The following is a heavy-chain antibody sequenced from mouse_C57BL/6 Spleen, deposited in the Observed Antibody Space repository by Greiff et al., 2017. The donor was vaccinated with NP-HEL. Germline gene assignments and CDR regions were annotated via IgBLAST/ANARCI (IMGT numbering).Heavy chain of an antibody. CDR2: ISGGGGNT. CDR3: ARHGDYYGSSWYFDV. J-gene: IGHJ1*03. Sequence: EVMLVESGGGLVKPGGSLKLSCVASGFTFSSYTMSWVRQTPEKRLEWVATISGGGGNTYYPDSVKGRFTISRDNAKNTLYLQMSSLRSEDTALYYCARHGDYYGSSWYFDVWGTGTTVTVSS. D-gene: IGHD1-1*01. V-gene: IGHV5-9*01. CDR1: GFTFSSYT.